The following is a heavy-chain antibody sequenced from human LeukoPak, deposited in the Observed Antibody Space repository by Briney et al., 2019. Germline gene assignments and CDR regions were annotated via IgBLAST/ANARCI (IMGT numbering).Heavy chain of an antibody. D-gene: IGHD2-15*01. Sequence: SETLSLTCTVSGGFINNYYWSWIRQPAGKGLEWIGRIYTRGSTNYNPSLKSRVTMSVDTSKNQFSLKLSSVTAADTAVYYCARGRYCSADICSGGDAFDIWGQGTMVSVSS. V-gene: IGHV4-4*07. CDR1: GGFINNYY. CDR3: ARGRYCSADICSGGDAFDI. CDR2: IYTRGST. J-gene: IGHJ3*02.